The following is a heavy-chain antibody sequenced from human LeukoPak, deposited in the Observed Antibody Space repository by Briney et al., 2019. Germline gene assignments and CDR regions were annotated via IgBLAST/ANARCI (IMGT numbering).Heavy chain of an antibody. CDR2: IYYSGST. Sequence: SETLSLTCTVSGGSISSYYWSWIRQPPGKGLEWIGYIYYSGSTNYNPSLKSRVTISVDTSKNQFSLKLSSVTAADTAVYYCAKDLWQVAVAGILPRFDYWGQGTLVTVSS. D-gene: IGHD6-19*01. CDR1: GGSISSYY. CDR3: AKDLWQVAVAGILPRFDY. V-gene: IGHV4-59*12. J-gene: IGHJ4*02.